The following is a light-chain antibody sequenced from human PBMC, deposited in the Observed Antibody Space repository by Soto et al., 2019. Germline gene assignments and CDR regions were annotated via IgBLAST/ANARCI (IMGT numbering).Light chain of an antibody. J-gene: IGKJ2*01. Sequence: EIVLTQSPGTLSLSPGERVTLSCRASQSLTSSYLAWYQQKPGQAPRLLIYGASSRATGIPDRFSGSWSGTDFTLTISRLEPEDFAVYYCQHYESSPPSYTFGQGTKLEIK. V-gene: IGKV3-20*01. CDR3: QHYESSPPSYT. CDR1: QSLTSSY. CDR2: GAS.